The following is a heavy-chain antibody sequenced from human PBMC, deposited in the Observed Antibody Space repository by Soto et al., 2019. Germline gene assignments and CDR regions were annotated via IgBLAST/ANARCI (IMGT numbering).Heavy chain of an antibody. CDR3: ARDSGAKLSSS. D-gene: IGHD6-13*01. Sequence: SVKVSCKASGGTFSSYRINWVRQAPGQGLEWVGGIVPIYRTADYAQKFQGRATITADESARTAYLEVRSLKSQDTAVYYCARDSGAKLSSSWGQGTLVTVSS. J-gene: IGHJ4*02. CDR2: IVPIYRTA. V-gene: IGHV1-69*13. CDR1: GGTFSSYR.